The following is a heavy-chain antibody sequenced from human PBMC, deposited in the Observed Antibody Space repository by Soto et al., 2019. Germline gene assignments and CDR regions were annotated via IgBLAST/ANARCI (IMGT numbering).Heavy chain of an antibody. D-gene: IGHD3-10*01. CDR1: GGTFSSYT. V-gene: IGHV1-69*02. Sequence: QVQLVQSGAEVKKPGSSVKVSCKASGGTFSSYTISWVRQAPGQGLEWMGRIIPILGVSNYAQKFQGRVTITADKSTSTAYMELSSLRSEDTAVYYCARFRGSYGMDVWGQGTTVTVSS. J-gene: IGHJ6*02. CDR3: ARFRGSYGMDV. CDR2: IIPILGVS.